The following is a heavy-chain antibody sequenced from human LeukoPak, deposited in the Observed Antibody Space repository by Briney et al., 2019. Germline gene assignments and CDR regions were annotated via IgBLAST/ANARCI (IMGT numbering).Heavy chain of an antibody. D-gene: IGHD3-10*01. V-gene: IGHV3-48*03. CDR3: ARQDYGSGSFH. CDR2: ISSSGSTI. J-gene: IGHJ4*02. CDR1: GFTFSSYE. Sequence: GGSLRLSCAVSGFTFSSYEMNWVRQAPGKGLEWVSYISSSGSTIYYADSVKGRFTISRDNAKNSLYLQMNSLRAEDTAVYYCARQDYGSGSFHWGQETLVTVSS.